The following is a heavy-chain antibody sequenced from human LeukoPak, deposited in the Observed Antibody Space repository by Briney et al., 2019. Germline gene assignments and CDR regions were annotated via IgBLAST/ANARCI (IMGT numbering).Heavy chain of an antibody. Sequence: GGSLRLSCADSEFTFSNYGMHWVRQAPGKGLEWVAAISHDGSDKHYGDSVRGRFTISRDNSKNTLYLQMNSLRAEDTAVYCCARSGAGYSSGWPFDYWGQGTLVTVSS. D-gene: IGHD6-19*01. CDR2: ISHDGSDK. CDR3: ARSGAGYSSGWPFDY. V-gene: IGHV3-30*03. J-gene: IGHJ4*02. CDR1: EFTFSNYG.